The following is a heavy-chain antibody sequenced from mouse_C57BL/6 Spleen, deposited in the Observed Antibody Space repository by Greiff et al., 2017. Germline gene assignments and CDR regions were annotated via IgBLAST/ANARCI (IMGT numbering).Heavy chain of an antibody. CDR3: AREEKGHYDGVSMDY. CDR1: GFTFSSYA. CDR2: ISDGGSYT. V-gene: IGHV5-4*01. D-gene: IGHD1-2*01. J-gene: IGHJ4*01. Sequence: DVMLVESGGGLVKPGGSLKLSCAASGFTFSSYAMSWVRQTPEKRLEWVATISDGGSYTYYPDNVKGRFTISRDNAKNNLYLQMSHLKSEDTAMYYCAREEKGHYDGVSMDYWGQGTSVTVSS.